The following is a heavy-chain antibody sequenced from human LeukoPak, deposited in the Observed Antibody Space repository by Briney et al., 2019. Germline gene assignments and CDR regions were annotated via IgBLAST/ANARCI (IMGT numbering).Heavy chain of an antibody. CDR1: VFTFSSYS. V-gene: IGHV3-21*01. CDR3: ARGTTRCCNDAFDI. Sequence: PGGSLRLSCAASVFTFSSYSMNWVRQAPGKGLEWVSSISSSSSYIYYADPVKGRFTISRDNAKNSLYLQMNSLRAEDTAVYYCARGTTRCCNDAFDIWGQGTMVTVSS. CDR2: ISSSSSYI. J-gene: IGHJ3*02. D-gene: IGHD2-2*01.